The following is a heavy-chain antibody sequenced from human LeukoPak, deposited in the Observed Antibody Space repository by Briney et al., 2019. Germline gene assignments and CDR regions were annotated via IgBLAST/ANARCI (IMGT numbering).Heavy chain of an antibody. V-gene: IGHV4-34*01. CDR1: GGSFSGYY. CDR2: INHSGST. J-gene: IGHJ6*03. D-gene: IGHD3-10*01. CDR3: ARKEVRGVISPYYYMDV. Sequence: SETLSLTCAVYGGSFSGYYWSWIRQPPGKGLEWIGEINHSGSTNYNPSLKSRVTISVDTSKNQFSLKLSSVTAADTAVYYCARKEVRGVISPYYYMDVWGKGTTVTISS.